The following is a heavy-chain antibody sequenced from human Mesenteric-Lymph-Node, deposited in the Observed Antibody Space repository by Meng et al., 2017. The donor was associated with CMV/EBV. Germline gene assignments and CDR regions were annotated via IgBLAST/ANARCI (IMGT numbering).Heavy chain of an antibody. D-gene: IGHD2-2*03. CDR2: ISSSGSPI. V-gene: IGHV3-48*03. J-gene: IGHJ3*02. CDR3: ARGGYCTSTMCYNLNAFDI. CDR1: GFTFSDTE. Sequence: SCAASGFTFSDTEMNWVRQAPGEGLEWVSYISSSGSPIYYADSVKGRFTISRDNAKNSLFLQMNSLRAEDTAVYYCARGGYCTSTMCYNLNAFDIWGQGTVVTVSS.